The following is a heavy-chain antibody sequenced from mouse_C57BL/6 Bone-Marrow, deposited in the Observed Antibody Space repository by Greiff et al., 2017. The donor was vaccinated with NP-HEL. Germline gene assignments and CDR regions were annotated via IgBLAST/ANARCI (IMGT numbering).Heavy chain of an antibody. J-gene: IGHJ2*01. D-gene: IGHD1-1*01. CDR3: ARILYYYGSSLDY. CDR1: GYTFTDHT. CDR2: IYPRDGST. Sequence: VQLQQSDAELVKPGASVKISCKVSGYTFTDHTIHWMKQRPEQGLEWIGYIYPRDGSTTYNEKFKGKATLTADKSSSTAYMQLNSLTSEDSAVYFCARILYYYGSSLDYWGQGTTLTVSS. V-gene: IGHV1-78*01.